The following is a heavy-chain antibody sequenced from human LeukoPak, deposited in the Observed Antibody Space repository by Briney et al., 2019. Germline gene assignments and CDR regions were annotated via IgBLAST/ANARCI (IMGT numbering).Heavy chain of an antibody. CDR3: ARGGLTTVTTMIYRH. CDR1: GGSLSSYY. D-gene: IGHD4-17*01. V-gene: IGHV4-59*01. CDR2: IYYSGST. J-gene: IGHJ4*02. Sequence: SETLSLTCTVSGGSLSSYYWSWIRQPPGKGLEWIGYIYYSGSTNYNPSLKSRVTISVDTSKNQFSLKLSSVTAADTAVYYCARGGLTTVTTMIYRHWGQGTLVTVSS.